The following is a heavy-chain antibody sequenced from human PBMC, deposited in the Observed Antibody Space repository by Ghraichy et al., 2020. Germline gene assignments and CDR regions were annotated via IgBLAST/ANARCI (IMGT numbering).Heavy chain of an antibody. CDR1: GFTFDDYT. Sequence: GGSLRLSCAASGFTFDDYTMHWVRQAPGKGLEWVSLITWNGGNTYYGDSVKGRFTASRDNSKNSLFLQMNSLRTEDTALYYCAAEYYYDSSGSFHYWGQGTLVTVSS. J-gene: IGHJ4*02. CDR3: AAEYYYDSSGSFHY. V-gene: IGHV3-43*01. D-gene: IGHD3-22*01. CDR2: ITWNGGNT.